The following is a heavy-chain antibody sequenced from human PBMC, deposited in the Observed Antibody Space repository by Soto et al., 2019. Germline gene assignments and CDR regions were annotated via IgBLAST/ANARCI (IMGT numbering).Heavy chain of an antibody. D-gene: IGHD6-19*01. V-gene: IGHV3-7*01. Sequence: EVQLVESGGGLVQSGGSLRLSCAASGFTFSNYWMNWVRQAPGKGLEWVANIKQDGSEKYYVDSVKGRFTISRDNAKNSLYLQMNGLRAEDTAVYYCAGHDGWLLDSWGQGTLVTVSS. CDR3: AGHDGWLLDS. CDR1: GFTFSNYW. J-gene: IGHJ4*02. CDR2: IKQDGSEK.